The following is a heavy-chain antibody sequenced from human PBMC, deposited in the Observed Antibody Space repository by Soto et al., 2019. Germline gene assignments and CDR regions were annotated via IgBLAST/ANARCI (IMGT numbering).Heavy chain of an antibody. V-gene: IGHV1-69*01. CDR1: A. CDR2: IIPIFGTA. D-gene: IGHD5-18*01. CDR3: ARGGYSYGYQGFDY. J-gene: IGHJ4*02. Sequence: AICSAQHYIGQGLEWMGGIIPIFGTANYAQKFQGRVTITADESTSTAYMELSSLRSEDTAVYYYARGGYSYGYQGFDYWGQGTLVTV.